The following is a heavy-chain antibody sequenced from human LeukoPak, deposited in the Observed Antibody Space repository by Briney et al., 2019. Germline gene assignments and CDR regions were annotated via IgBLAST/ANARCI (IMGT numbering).Heavy chain of an antibody. J-gene: IGHJ4*02. CDR2: IIANGGRA. Sequence: GGSLRLSCAASGFTFTNYAMGWVRQAPGKGLEWVSSIIANGGRAYYADSVKGRFTISRDNSKNTLYLQMNSLRAEDTAVYYCAKVPYYYDSSGYIYFDYWGQGTLVTVSS. CDR3: AKVPYYYDSSGYIYFDY. V-gene: IGHV3-23*01. D-gene: IGHD3-22*01. CDR1: GFTFTNYA.